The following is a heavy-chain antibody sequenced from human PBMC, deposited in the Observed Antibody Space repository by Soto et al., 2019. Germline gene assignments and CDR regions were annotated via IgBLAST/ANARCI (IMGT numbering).Heavy chain of an antibody. CDR1: GDAIYIGGYY. Sequence: SETLSLTCTVSGDAIYIGGYYWTWIRQHPGKGLEWIGYIYHTGKTYYNPSLESRVTMSVDTSKNQFSLKLASVTAADKAVYYCARGGGYDSFDFWGQGIQVTVSS. CDR2: IYHTGKT. J-gene: IGHJ4*02. D-gene: IGHD2-15*01. CDR3: ARGGGYDSFDF. V-gene: IGHV4-31*03.